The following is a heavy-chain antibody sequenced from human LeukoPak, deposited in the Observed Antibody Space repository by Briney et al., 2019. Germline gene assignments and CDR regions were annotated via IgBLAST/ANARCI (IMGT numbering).Heavy chain of an antibody. D-gene: IGHD4-17*01. J-gene: IGHJ4*02. CDR2: IKHDGSEK. V-gene: IGHV3-7*01. Sequence: GESLRLSCAASGFTFNKFWMSWVRQAPGKGLEWVANIKHDGSEKNYVDSVKGRFTISRDNAENSVSLQMNSLRAEDTAVYYCARDSVTRGFDYWGQGTLVTVSS. CDR3: ARDSVTRGFDY. CDR1: GFTFNKFW.